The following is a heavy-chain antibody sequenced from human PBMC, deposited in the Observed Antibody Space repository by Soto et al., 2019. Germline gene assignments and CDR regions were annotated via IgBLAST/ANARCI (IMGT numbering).Heavy chain of an antibody. Sequence: QVQLVESGGGVVQPGRSLRLSCAASGFTFSSYAMHWVRQAPGKGLEWVAVISYDGSNKYYADSVKGRFTISRDNSKNTLYLQMNSLRAEDTAVYYCAIPGGGYDYYGGVCGYWGQGTLVTVSS. CDR1: GFTFSSYA. V-gene: IGHV3-30-3*01. J-gene: IGHJ4*02. CDR3: AIPGGGYDYYGGVCGY. CDR2: ISYDGSNK. D-gene: IGHD5-12*01.